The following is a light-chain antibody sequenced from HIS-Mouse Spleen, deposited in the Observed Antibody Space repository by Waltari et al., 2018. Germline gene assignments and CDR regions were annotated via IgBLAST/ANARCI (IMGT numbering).Light chain of an antibody. CDR2: DVS. CDR3: SSYTSSSTWV. J-gene: IGLJ3*02. V-gene: IGLV2-14*03. Sequence: QSALTQPASVSGSPGQSITISCTGTSSAVGGYTYVSWYQQHPGKAPKLMIYDVSNRPSGVSNRFPGSKSGNTASLTISGLQAEDEADYYCSSYTSSSTWVFGGGTKLTVL. CDR1: SSAVGGYTY.